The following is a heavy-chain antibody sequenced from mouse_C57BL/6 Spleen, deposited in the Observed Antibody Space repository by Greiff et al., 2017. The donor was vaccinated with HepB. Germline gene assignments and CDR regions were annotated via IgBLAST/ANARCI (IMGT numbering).Heavy chain of an antibody. J-gene: IGHJ2*01. V-gene: IGHV1-4*01. CDR3: ALEDYGSLWY. CDR1: GYTFTSYT. CDR2: INPSSGYT. D-gene: IGHD1-1*01. Sequence: QVHLQQSGAELARPGASVKMSCKASGYTFTSYTMHWVKQRPGQGLEWIGYINPSSGYTKYNQKFKDKATLTADKSSSTAYMQLSSLTSEDSAVYYCALEDYGSLWYWGQGTTLTVSS.